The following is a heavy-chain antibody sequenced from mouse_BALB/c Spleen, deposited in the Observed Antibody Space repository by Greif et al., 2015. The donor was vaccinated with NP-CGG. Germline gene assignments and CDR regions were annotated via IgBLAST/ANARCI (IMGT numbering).Heavy chain of an antibody. CDR1: GYTFTDYW. Sequence: VQLQQSGAELVMPGASVKMSCKASGYTFTDYWMHWVKQRPGQGLEWIGAIDTSDSYTSYNQKFKGKATLTVDESSSTAYMQLSSLTSEDSAVYYCARRRVDGYSDYWGQGTTLTVSS. CDR3: ARRRVDGYSDY. J-gene: IGHJ2*01. CDR2: IDTSDSYT. V-gene: IGHV1-69*01. D-gene: IGHD2-3*01.